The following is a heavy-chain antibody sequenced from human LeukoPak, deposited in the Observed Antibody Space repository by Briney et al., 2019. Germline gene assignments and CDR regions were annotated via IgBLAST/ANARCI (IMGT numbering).Heavy chain of an antibody. Sequence: GGSLRLSCAASGFTFSDYGLHWVRQAPGKGLERVAVISYDGSHKFYADSVKGRFTISRDNFKNTLYLEMNSLRPEDTAMFYCAKDLDGSGIYDFWGQGTLVTVSS. CDR3: AKDLDGSGIYDF. CDR1: GFTFSDYG. J-gene: IGHJ4*02. V-gene: IGHV3-30*18. D-gene: IGHD3-10*01. CDR2: ISYDGSHK.